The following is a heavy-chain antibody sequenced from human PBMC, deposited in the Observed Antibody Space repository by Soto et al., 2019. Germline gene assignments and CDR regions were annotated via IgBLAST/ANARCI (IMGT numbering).Heavy chain of an antibody. CDR1: GSSISSYY. CDR2: IYYSGST. J-gene: IGHJ6*03. D-gene: IGHD3-10*01. Sequence: SETLSLTCTVSGSSISSYYWSWIRQPPGKGLEWIGYIYYSGSTNYNPSLKSRVTISVDTSKNQFSLKLSSVTAADTAVYYCARRVGNYPYYYYYMDVWGKGTTVTVSS. V-gene: IGHV4-59*08. CDR3: ARRVGNYPYYYYYMDV.